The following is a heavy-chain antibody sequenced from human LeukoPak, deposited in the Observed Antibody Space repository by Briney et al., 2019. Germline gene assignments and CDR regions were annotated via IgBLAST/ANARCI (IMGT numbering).Heavy chain of an antibody. CDR1: GGTFSSYA. CDR3: ARQRAVDTSMAPIDY. D-gene: IGHD5-18*01. V-gene: IGHV1-69*05. J-gene: IGHJ4*02. CDR2: IIPIFGTA. Sequence: SSVKVSCKASGGTFSSYAISWVRQAPGQGLEWMGRIIPIFGTANYAQKFQGRVTITTDESTSTAYMELSSLRSEDTAVYYCARQRAVDTSMAPIDYWGQGTLVTVSS.